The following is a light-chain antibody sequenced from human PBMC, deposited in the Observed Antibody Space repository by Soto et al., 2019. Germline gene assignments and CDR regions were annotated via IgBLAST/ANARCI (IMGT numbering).Light chain of an antibody. CDR2: GAS. Sequence: DIQLTQSPSSLSASVGARVSITCQASQDIRTTLSWFQHKPGRAPKLLIYGASYLETGVPSRFRGSGSGTDFTFTISSLQPEDTATYYCQHYNNLPPFTFGHGTIVDIK. J-gene: IGKJ3*01. CDR1: QDIRTT. CDR3: QHYNNLPPFT. V-gene: IGKV1-33*01.